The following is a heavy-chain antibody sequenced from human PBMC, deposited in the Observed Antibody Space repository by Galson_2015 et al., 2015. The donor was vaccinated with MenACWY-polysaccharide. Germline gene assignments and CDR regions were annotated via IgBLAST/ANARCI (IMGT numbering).Heavy chain of an antibody. V-gene: IGHV3-15*01. CDR1: GFTFSNYA. D-gene: IGHD2-21*01. CDR2: IKRKADGETT. J-gene: IGHJ4*02. CDR3: TTKKGYVSTTGRDYFDY. Sequence: SLRLSCAASGFTFSNYAMSWVRQAPGKGLEWVGRIKRKADGETTDYAAPVNGRFFISRDDSTNTVYLQMNGLKIEDTAMYYCTTKKGYVSTTGRDYFDYWGQGTLVTVSS.